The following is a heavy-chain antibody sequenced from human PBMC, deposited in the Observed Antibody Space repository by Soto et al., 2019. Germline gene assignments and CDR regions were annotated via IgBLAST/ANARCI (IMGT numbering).Heavy chain of an antibody. D-gene: IGHD1-1*01. CDR2: ISAHNGNT. Sequence: QVHLVQSGAEVKKPGASVKVSCKGSGYDFTTYGITWVRQAPGQGLEWMAWISAHNGNTDYAQKLQGRVTVTRATSTSTAYMELRSLRSDDTPVYYCARGRYGDYWGQGALVTVSS. CDR3: ARGRYGDY. CDR1: GYDFTTYG. V-gene: IGHV1-18*01. J-gene: IGHJ4*02.